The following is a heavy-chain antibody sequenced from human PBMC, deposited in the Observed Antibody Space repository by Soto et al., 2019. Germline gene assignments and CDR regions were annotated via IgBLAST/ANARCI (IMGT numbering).Heavy chain of an antibody. J-gene: IGHJ6*02. CDR2: IYHLGGT. CDR1: GDSVRSSNW. Sequence: QVQLQESGPGLVKPSGTLSLTCAVSGDSVRSSNWWPWARQSPGKGLEWIGEIYHLGGTNYNPSLKSRVTISVAMAKNQVSLKLSSVTAADTAVYYCATMKKPRGYYYGLNVWGQGTTVTVSS. V-gene: IGHV4-4*02. CDR3: ATMKKPRGYYYGLNV.